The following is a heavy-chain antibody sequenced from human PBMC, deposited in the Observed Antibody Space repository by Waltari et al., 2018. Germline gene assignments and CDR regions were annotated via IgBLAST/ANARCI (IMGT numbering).Heavy chain of an antibody. CDR1: GFDFGDYW. D-gene: IGHD3-10*01. CDR3: ARKGGRGYPYGPFYYDY. J-gene: IGHJ4*02. CDR2: INMDGGYI. V-gene: IGHV3-74*01. Sequence: EVQLVESGGGLVQPGESLRLSCAASGFDFGDYWLLWVRQTLGKGLEWVSRINMDGGYISYADSVKGRFTISRDNAKNRVFLQLNSVRAEDTAVYYCARKGGRGYPYGPFYYDYWGQGTLVTVSS.